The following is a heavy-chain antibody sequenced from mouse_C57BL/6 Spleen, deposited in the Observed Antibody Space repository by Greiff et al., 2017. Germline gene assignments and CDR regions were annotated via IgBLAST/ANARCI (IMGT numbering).Heavy chain of an antibody. Sequence: EVQLVESGPGLVKPSQSLSLTCSVTGYSNTSGYYWNWIRQFPGNKLEWMGYISYDGSNNYNPSLKNRISITRDTSKNQFFLKLNSVTTEDTATYYCAREGDYGYEAWFAYWGQGTLVTVSA. CDR3: AREGDYGYEAWFAY. CDR1: GYSNTSGYY. CDR2: ISYDGSN. D-gene: IGHD2-2*01. V-gene: IGHV3-6*01. J-gene: IGHJ3*01.